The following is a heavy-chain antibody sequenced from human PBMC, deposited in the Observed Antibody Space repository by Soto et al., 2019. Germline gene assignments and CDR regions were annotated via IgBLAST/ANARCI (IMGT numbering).Heavy chain of an antibody. CDR2: IYYSGST. D-gene: IGHD6-19*01. CDR1: GGSISSYY. J-gene: IGHJ4*02. Sequence: SETLSLTCTVSGGSISSYYWSWIRQPPGKGLEWIGYIYYSGSTNYNPSLKSRVTISVDTSKNQFSLKLSSVTAADTAVYYCARELGVAVAGHFDYWGQGTLVTVSS. V-gene: IGHV4-59*01. CDR3: ARELGVAVAGHFDY.